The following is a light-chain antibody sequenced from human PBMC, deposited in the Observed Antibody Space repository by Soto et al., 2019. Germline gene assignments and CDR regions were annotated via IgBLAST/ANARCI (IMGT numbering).Light chain of an antibody. CDR1: QSVSTNY. J-gene: IGKJ1*01. CDR3: QLYGSSPPK. V-gene: IGKV3-20*01. CDR2: GAS. Sequence: EIVLTQSPGTLSLSPGERATLSCRASQSVSTNYLAWYQRKPGQAPRLLIYGASSRATDIPNRFSGSGSGTGFTLSITRLKAEDFVVYYCQLYGSSPPKFGQGTKVEIK.